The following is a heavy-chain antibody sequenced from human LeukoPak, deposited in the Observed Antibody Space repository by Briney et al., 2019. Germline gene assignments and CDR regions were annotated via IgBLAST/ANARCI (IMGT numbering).Heavy chain of an antibody. CDR1: GGSISSYY. CDR3: ARGLGNNNFWSGLGY. D-gene: IGHD3-3*01. J-gene: IGHJ4*02. V-gene: IGHV4-59*01. CDR2: IYYSGST. Sequence: SETLPLTCTVSGGSISSYYWSWIRQPPGKGLEWIGYIYYSGSTNYNPSPKSRGPITVDTSKNQYSLKLSSVTAADTALYYCARGLGNNNFWSGLGYWGQGTLVTVSS.